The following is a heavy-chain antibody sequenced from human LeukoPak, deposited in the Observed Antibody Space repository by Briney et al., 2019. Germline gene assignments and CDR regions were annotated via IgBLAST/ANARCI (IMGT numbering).Heavy chain of an antibody. V-gene: IGHV1-8*01. Sequence: GASVKVSCKASGYTFTSYDINWVRQATGQGLEWMGWMNPNSGNTGYAQKFQGRVTMTRNTSISTAYMELSSLRSEDTAVYYCARGGFRPSPYYDFWSGYYTPSDYWGQGTLVTVSS. D-gene: IGHD3-3*01. CDR3: ARGGFRPSPYYDFWSGYYTPSDY. CDR1: GYTFTSYD. J-gene: IGHJ4*02. CDR2: MNPNSGNT.